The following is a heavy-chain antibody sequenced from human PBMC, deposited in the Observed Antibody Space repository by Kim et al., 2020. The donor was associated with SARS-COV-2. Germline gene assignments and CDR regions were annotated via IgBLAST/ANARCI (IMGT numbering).Heavy chain of an antibody. D-gene: IGHD3-10*01. Sequence: SETLSLTCTVSGGSVSSGSYYWSWIRQPPGKGLEWIGYIYYSGSTNYNPSLKSRVTISVDTSKNQVSLKLSTVTAADTAVYYWARDQEWFGELLGHYYYYGMDVRGQVTAVTVS. CDR1: GGSVSSGSYY. CDR3: ARDQEWFGELLGHYYYYGMDV. CDR2: IYYSGST. V-gene: IGHV4-61*01. J-gene: IGHJ6*02.